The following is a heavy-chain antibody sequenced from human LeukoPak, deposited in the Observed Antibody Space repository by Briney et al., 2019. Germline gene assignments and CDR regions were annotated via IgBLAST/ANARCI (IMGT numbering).Heavy chain of an antibody. J-gene: IGHJ3*02. CDR3: AGVGAADAFDI. V-gene: IGHV4-59*08. D-gene: IGHD1-26*01. CDR2: IYYSGST. CDR1: GGSISSYY. Sequence: ASETLSLTCTVSGGSISSYYWSWIRQPPGKGLEWIGYIYYSGSTNYNPSLKSRVTISVDTSKNQFSLKLSSVTAADTAVYYCAGVGAADAFDIWGQGTMVTVSS.